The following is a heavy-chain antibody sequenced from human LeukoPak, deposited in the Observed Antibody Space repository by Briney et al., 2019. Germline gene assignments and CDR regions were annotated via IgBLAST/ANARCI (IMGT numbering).Heavy chain of an antibody. CDR2: ISSSSSYI. CDR1: GFTFSSYS. V-gene: IGHV3-21*01. D-gene: IGHD4-23*01. Sequence: GGSLRLSCAASGFTFSSYSMNWVRQAPGKGLEWVSSISSSSSYIYYADSVKGRFTISRDNAKNSLYLQMNSLRAEDTAVYYCARGPHSPTVVIRSEYFQHWGQGTLVTVSS. CDR3: ARGPHSPTVVIRSEYFQH. J-gene: IGHJ1*01.